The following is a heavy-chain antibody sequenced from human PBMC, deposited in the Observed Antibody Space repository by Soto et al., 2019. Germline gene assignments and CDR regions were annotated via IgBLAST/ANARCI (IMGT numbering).Heavy chain of an antibody. CDR2: IIPIFRSS. Sequence: SVKVSCKASGGTFTDYAFSWVRQAPGQGLEWMGGIIPIFRSSNFAQKFQGRLTIFADASAGTAYMELSSLISDDTAIYYCAKAVWFQQHLFVFDLWGQRTLVTVSS. V-gene: IGHV1-69*13. J-gene: IGHJ4*02. D-gene: IGHD3-10*02. CDR1: GGTFTDYA. CDR3: AKAVWFQQHLFVFDL.